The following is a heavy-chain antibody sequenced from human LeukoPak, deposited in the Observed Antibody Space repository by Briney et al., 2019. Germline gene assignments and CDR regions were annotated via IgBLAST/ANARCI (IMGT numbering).Heavy chain of an antibody. V-gene: IGHV3-23*01. CDR3: AKDLTRARTYYYDSSDAFDI. CDR1: GFTVSSNY. D-gene: IGHD3-22*01. J-gene: IGHJ3*02. Sequence: PGESLRLSYAASGFTVSSNYMSWVRQAPGKGLEWVSAISGSGGSTYYADSVKGRFTISRDNSKNTLYLQMNSLRAEDTAVYYCAKDLTRARTYYYDSSDAFDIWGQGTMVTVSS. CDR2: ISGSGGST.